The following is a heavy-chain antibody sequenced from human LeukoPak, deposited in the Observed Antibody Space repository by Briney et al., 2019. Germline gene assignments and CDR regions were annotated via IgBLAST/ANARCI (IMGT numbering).Heavy chain of an antibody. Sequence: GGSLRLSCAASGFTFSSYAMNWVRQAPGKGMEWVSAVRGSDAGTSYADSVKGRFTISRDNSKNTLYLQMNSLRAEDTAVYYCAKNRGGSYYSGSDYWGQGTLVTVSS. CDR3: AKNRGGSYYSGSDY. CDR2: VRGSDAGT. V-gene: IGHV3-23*01. J-gene: IGHJ4*02. D-gene: IGHD1-26*01. CDR1: GFTFSSYA.